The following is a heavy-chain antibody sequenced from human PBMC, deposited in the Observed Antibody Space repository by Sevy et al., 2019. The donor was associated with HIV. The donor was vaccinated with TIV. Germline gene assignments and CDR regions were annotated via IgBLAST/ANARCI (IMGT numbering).Heavy chain of an antibody. J-gene: IGHJ5*02. D-gene: IGHD3-9*01. Sequence: LSLTCTVSGGSISSSNYYWGWIRQPPGKGLEWIGSIYYSGSPYYNPSLKSRVTISVDTSKNQFFLNLSSVTAPDTAVYYCAGMEVGGYDLLTGRSTGWFDPWGQGTLVTVPS. V-gene: IGHV4-39*01. CDR1: GGSISSSNYY. CDR2: IYYSGSP. CDR3: AGMEVGGYDLLTGRSTGWFDP.